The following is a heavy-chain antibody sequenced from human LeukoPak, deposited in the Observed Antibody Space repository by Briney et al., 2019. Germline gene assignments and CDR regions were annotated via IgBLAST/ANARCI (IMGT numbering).Heavy chain of an antibody. V-gene: IGHV3-74*01. J-gene: IGHJ4*02. Sequence: GGSLRLSCAASGFTFSSYWMHWVRQPPGKGLVWVSHSNNDASRTNYADSVKGRFTISRDNAKNTLYLQMNSLRAEDTAVYYCARAYTCSTTSCYVPFDYWGQGTLVTVSS. D-gene: IGHD2-2*01. CDR1: GFTFSSYW. CDR3: ARAYTCSTTSCYVPFDY. CDR2: SNNDASRT.